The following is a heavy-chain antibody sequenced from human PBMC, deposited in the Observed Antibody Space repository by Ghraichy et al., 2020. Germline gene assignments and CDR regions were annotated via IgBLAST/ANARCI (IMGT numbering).Heavy chain of an antibody. V-gene: IGHV4-4*07. Sequence: SETLSLTCSVSGGSISSYYWSWIRQPAGKGLEWIGRIYTSGSANYNPSLKRRVTMSVDTSKNQFSLKLSSVTAADTAGYYCAGEGESYFDYWGQGTLVTVSS. CDR3: AGEGESYFDY. CDR2: IYTSGSA. CDR1: GGSISSYY. J-gene: IGHJ4*02. D-gene: IGHD2-21*01.